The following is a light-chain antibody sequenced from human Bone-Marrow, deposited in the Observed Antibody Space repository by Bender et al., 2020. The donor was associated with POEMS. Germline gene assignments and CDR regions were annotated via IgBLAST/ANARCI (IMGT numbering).Light chain of an antibody. CDR3: CSYAGRNNTI. CDR2: EVR. J-gene: IGLJ2*01. CDR1: SSDVGAYNL. Sequence: QSALTQPASVSGSPGQSITISCTGASSDVGAYNLVSWYQQHPGKAPKLLIYEVRKRPSGVSNRFSGSKSDNTASLTISGLQAEDEADFYCCSYAGRNNTIFGGGTKLTVL. V-gene: IGLV2-23*02.